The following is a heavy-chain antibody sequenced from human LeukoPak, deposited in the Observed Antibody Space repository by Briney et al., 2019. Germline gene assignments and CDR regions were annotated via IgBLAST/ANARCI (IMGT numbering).Heavy chain of an antibody. CDR2: ISYDGSNK. J-gene: IGHJ2*01. D-gene: IGHD2-21*01. Sequence: GGSLRLSCAASGFTFSSYGMHWVRQAPGKGLEWVAVISYDGSNKYYADSVKGRFTISRDNSKNTLYLQMNSLRAEDTAVYYCAKDLFLWYFDLWGRGTLVTVSS. CDR1: GFTFSSYG. CDR3: AKDLFLWYFDL. V-gene: IGHV3-30*18.